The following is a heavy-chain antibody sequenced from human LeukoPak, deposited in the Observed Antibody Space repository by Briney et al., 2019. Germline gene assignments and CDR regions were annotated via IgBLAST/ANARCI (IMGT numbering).Heavy chain of an antibody. V-gene: IGHV1-46*01. CDR2: INPSGGST. D-gene: IGHD5-18*01. J-gene: IGHJ4*02. CDR3: AREWVHYTYGSPPIDY. Sequence: ASVKVSCKPSGYTFTNYYMHWVRQAPGQGLEWMGIINPSGGSTSYAQKFQGRVTMTGDTSTNTVCMELSSLRSEDTAMYYCAREWVHYTYGSPPIDYWGQGTLVTVSS. CDR1: GYTFTNYY.